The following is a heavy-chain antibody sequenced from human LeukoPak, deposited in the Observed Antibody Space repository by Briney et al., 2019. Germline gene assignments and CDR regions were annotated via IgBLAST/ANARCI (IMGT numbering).Heavy chain of an antibody. CDR3: ARDQQQLVHNWLDP. V-gene: IGHV1-69*06. CDR2: IIPIFGTA. D-gene: IGHD6-13*01. CDR1: GGTFSSYA. J-gene: IGHJ5*02. Sequence: GASVKVSCKASGGTFSSYAISWVRQAPGQGLEWMGGIIPIFGTANYAQKFQGRVTITADKSTSTAYMELSSLRSEDTAVYYCARDQQQLVHNWLDPWGQGTLVTVSS.